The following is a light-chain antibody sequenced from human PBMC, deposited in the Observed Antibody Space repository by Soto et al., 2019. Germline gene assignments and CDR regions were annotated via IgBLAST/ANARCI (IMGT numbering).Light chain of an antibody. V-gene: IGKV1-5*03. J-gene: IGKJ1*01. CDR2: KAS. CDR1: QTISSW. Sequence: DIQMTQSPSTLSGSVGDRFTITCRASQTISSWLAWYQQKPGKAPKLLIYKASTLKSGVPSRFSGSGSGTEFTLTISSLQPDDFATYYCQQYTSYPWTFGQGTKVDIK. CDR3: QQYTSYPWT.